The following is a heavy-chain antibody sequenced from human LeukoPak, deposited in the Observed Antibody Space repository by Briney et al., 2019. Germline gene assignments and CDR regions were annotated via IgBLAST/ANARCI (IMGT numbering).Heavy chain of an antibody. Sequence: SETLSLTCTVSGGSISSYYWSWIRQPPGKGLEWIGYIYYSGSTNYNPSLKSRVTISVDTHKNQFSLKLSSVTAADTAVYYCARARAQMYYDILTGYFPYGMDVWGQGTTVTVSS. CDR3: ARARAQMYYDILTGYFPYGMDV. J-gene: IGHJ6*02. V-gene: IGHV4-59*01. CDR1: GGSISSYY. D-gene: IGHD3-9*01. CDR2: IYYSGST.